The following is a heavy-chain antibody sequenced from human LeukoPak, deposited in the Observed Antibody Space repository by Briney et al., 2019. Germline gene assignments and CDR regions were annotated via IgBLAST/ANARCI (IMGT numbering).Heavy chain of an antibody. CDR3: ARDRGSSGWYRGAFDI. Sequence: PSRTLSLTCTVSGGSISSGGYYWSWIRQPPGKGLEWIGYIYYSGSTNYNPSLKSRVTISVDTSKNQFSLRLSSVTAADTAVYYCARDRGSSGWYRGAFDIWGQGTMVTVSS. CDR1: GGSISSGGYY. J-gene: IGHJ3*02. V-gene: IGHV4-61*08. CDR2: IYYSGST. D-gene: IGHD6-19*01.